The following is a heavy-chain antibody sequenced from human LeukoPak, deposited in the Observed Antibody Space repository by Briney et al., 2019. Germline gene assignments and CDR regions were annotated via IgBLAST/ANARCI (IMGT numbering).Heavy chain of an antibody. CDR2: ITSDGRTT. Sequence: GGSLRLSCEVSGFTFSSHAMGWVRQAPGEGLEWVSRITSDGRTTSYADSVKGRFTISRDNAKNTLSLQMHSLRADDTAVYYCVRSESYSGNYFSYFDYWGQGTLVTVSS. D-gene: IGHD1-26*01. CDR3: VRSESYSGNYFSYFDY. V-gene: IGHV3-74*01. CDR1: GFTFSSHA. J-gene: IGHJ4*02.